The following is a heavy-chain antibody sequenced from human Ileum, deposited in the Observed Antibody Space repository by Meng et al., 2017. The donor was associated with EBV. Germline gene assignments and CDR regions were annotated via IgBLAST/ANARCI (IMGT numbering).Heavy chain of an antibody. CDR3: AQDQNYAGSGSYYVS. D-gene: IGHD3-10*01. Sequence: EAQVVESGGDLVQPGGALRPSCAASGFTFGSHAMAWVRQAPGKGLEWLSSLSGHGGEISYADSVKGRFTISRDNSRNTVSLQMNSLRAEDTAVYYCAQDQNYAGSGSYYVSWGQGTLVTVSS. V-gene: IGHV3-23*04. CDR1: GFTFGSHA. CDR2: LSGHGGEI. J-gene: IGHJ5*02.